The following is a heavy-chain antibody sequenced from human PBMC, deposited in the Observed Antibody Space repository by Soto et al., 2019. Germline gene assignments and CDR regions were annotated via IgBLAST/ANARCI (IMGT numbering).Heavy chain of an antibody. J-gene: IGHJ5*02. CDR3: ARARGHIVVVVAAKWFDP. CDR1: GGSFSGYY. D-gene: IGHD2-15*01. Sequence: QVQLQQWGAGLLKPSETLSLTCAVYGGSFSGYYWSWIRQPPGKALEWIGEINHSGSTNYNPSLKRRVTISVDTSKNQFSLKLSSVTAADTAVYYCARARGHIVVVVAAKWFDPWGQGPLVTVSS. V-gene: IGHV4-34*01. CDR2: INHSGST.